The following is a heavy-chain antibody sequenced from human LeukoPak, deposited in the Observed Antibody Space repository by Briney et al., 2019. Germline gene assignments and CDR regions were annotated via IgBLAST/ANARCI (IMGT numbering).Heavy chain of an antibody. CDR3: ARSEFGESKTLDY. V-gene: IGHV4-39*01. CDR1: GGSISSSSYY. J-gene: IGHJ4*02. CDR2: IYYSGST. D-gene: IGHD3-10*01. Sequence: SETLSLTCTVSGGSISSSSYYWGWIRQPPGKGLEWIGSIYYSGSTYYNPSLKSRVTISVDTSKNQFSLKLSSVTAADTAVYYCARSEFGESKTLDYWGQGTLVTVPS.